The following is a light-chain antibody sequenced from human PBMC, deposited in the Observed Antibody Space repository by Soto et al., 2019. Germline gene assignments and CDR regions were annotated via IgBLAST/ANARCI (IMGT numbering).Light chain of an antibody. CDR2: GAS. V-gene: IGKV3-15*01. J-gene: IGKJ4*01. CDR3: QQYNNWPLT. CDR1: QGVYSY. Sequence: EIVLTQSPATLSLSPGERATLSCRASQGVYSYLVWYQQKPGQAPRLLIYGASTRATGIPARFSGSGSGTEFTLTISSLQSEDFAVYYCQQYNNWPLTFGRGTKVDIK.